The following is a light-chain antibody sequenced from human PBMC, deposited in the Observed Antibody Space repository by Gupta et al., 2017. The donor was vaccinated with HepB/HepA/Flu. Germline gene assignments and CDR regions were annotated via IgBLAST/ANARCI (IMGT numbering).Light chain of an antibody. CDR3: QSYDTSLSGVV. CDR2: GNN. V-gene: IGLV1-40*01. Sequence: HSVPTQLPSLSGAPAQRGTISCTRSSSNIGAGYDVPWYQQLPGTAPKLLIYGNNKRDSGVPYRVAGSKSGSSASLVITGLQGEDEVDYYCQSYDTSLSGVVFGGGTKLTVL. J-gene: IGLJ2*01. CDR1: SSNIGAGYD.